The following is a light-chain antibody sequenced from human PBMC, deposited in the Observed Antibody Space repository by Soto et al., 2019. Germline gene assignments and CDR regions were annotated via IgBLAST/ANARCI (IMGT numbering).Light chain of an antibody. V-gene: IGLV1-40*01. Sequence: QSVLTQPPSVSGAPGQRVTISCTGSSSNTGAGYDVHWYQQLPGTAPKLLIYGNSNRPSGVPDRFSGSKSGTSASLAITGLQAEDEADYYCQSYDSSMSGYVFGTGTKGTVL. J-gene: IGLJ1*01. CDR3: QSYDSSMSGYV. CDR2: GNS. CDR1: SSNTGAGYD.